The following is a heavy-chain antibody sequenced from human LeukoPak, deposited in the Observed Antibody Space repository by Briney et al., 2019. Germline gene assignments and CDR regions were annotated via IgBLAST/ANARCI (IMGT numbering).Heavy chain of an antibody. CDR3: ASENERPDAFDI. J-gene: IGHJ3*02. CDR2: FYSGGST. CDR1: GFNVSSNY. V-gene: IGHV3-53*01. Sequence: GGSLRLSCAASGFNVSSNYMSWVRQAAGKGLEWVSVFYSGGSTYYADSVKGRFTIARDNSKNTLYLQMSGLRAEDTAVYYCASENERPDAFDIWGQGTMVTASS.